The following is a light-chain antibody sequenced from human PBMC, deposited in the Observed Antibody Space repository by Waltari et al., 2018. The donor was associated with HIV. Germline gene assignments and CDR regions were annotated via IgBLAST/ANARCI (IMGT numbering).Light chain of an antibody. CDR2: GTS. CDR3: QQYYSIPNT. Sequence: DVHMTQSPSSLSASVGDSVTITCRASQPISNSLAWYQQKPGKAPKPLVYGTSRLESGVPSRFSGSGSGTDYTLTISSLQPEDFASYYCQQYYSIPNTFGQGTKLEIK. V-gene: IGKV1-NL1*01. J-gene: IGKJ2*01. CDR1: QPISNS.